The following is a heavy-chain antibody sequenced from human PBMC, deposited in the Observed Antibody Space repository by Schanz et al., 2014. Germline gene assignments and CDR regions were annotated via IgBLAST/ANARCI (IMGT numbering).Heavy chain of an antibody. CDR2: INPNSGDT. Sequence: QVQLEQSGAEVKKPGASVKVSCKASGYSFTGYYIHWVRQAPGQGLEWMAWINPNSGDTNYAQRFQGRVTLTRDTSISTVYMELSRLRSDDTAVYYCARDQSPYTNTSDVRYFDYWGQGSLVTVSS. CDR3: ARDQSPYTNTSDVRYFDY. D-gene: IGHD6-6*01. CDR1: GYSFTGYY. V-gene: IGHV1-2*02. J-gene: IGHJ4*02.